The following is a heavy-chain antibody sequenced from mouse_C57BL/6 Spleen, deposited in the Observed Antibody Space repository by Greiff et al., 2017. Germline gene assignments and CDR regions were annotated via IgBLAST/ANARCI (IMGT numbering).Heavy chain of an antibody. Sequence: QVHVKQPGAELVRPGSSVKLSCKASGYTFTSYWMDWVKQRPGQGLEWIGNIYPSDSETHYNQKFKDKATWTVDKSSSPAYMQLSSLTSEDSAVYYCARGIYYGYGVDYWGQGTSVTVSS. CDR1: GYTFTSYW. D-gene: IGHD2-2*01. CDR2: IYPSDSET. CDR3: ARGIYYGYGVDY. J-gene: IGHJ4*01. V-gene: IGHV1-61*01.